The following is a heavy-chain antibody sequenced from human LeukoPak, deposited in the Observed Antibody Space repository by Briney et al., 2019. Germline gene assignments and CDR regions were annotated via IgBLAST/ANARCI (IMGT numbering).Heavy chain of an antibody. Sequence: PSGTLSLTCAVSGGSISSSSYYWGWIRQPPGKGLEWIGSIYYSGSTYYNPSLKSRVTISVDTSKNQFSLKLSSVTAADTAVYYCAFLGYAFDIWGQGTMVTVSS. V-gene: IGHV4-39*07. D-gene: IGHD3-3*01. J-gene: IGHJ3*02. CDR2: IYYSGST. CDR1: GGSISSSSYY. CDR3: AFLGYAFDI.